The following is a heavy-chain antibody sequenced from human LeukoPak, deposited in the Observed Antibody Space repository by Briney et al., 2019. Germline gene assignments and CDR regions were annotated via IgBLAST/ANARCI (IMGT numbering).Heavy chain of an antibody. Sequence: GGSLGDSCVASGFTFSTFGMNWVRQAPGKGLEWVSYVSSSRTTIYYAESVTGRFTISRDDARSSLYLQMNSLRAEDTALYYCARMSTGYYDDYWGQGTLVDVSS. J-gene: IGHJ4*02. V-gene: IGHV3-48*01. CDR2: VSSSRTTI. CDR1: GFTFSTFG. D-gene: IGHD3-9*01. CDR3: ARMSTGYYDDY.